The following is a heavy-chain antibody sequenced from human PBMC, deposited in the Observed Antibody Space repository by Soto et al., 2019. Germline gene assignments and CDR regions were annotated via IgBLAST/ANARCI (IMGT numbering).Heavy chain of an antibody. V-gene: IGHV3-74*01. CDR1: GFTFSNYW. D-gene: IGHD6-19*01. CDR3: AKDLQFSGWLSAQTFDY. J-gene: IGHJ4*02. CDR2: INSNGGST. Sequence: PGGSLRLSCAASGFTFSNYWMHWVRQAPGKGLVWVSRINSNGGSTSYGGSVKGRFTISRDNAKNTLYLQMNSLRAEDTAVYYCAKDLQFSGWLSAQTFDYWGQGTQVTVSS.